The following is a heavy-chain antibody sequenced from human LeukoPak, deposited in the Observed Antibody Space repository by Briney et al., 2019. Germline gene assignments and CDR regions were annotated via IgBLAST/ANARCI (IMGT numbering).Heavy chain of an antibody. CDR2: ISGSGGTT. CDR3: AKDHLPGIVVADRDY. CDR1: GFTFSSYA. V-gene: IGHV3-23*01. D-gene: IGHD6-19*01. J-gene: IGHJ4*02. Sequence: GGSLRLSCAASGFTFSSYAMSWVRQAPGKGLEWVSAISGSGGTTYYADSVKGRFTISRDNSKSTLYLQINSLRAEDTAVYYCAKDHLPGIVVADRDYWGQGTLVTVSS.